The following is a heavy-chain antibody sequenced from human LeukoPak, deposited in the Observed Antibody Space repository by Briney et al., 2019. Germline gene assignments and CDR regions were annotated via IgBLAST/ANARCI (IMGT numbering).Heavy chain of an antibody. CDR2: INPSGGST. J-gene: IGHJ3*02. Sequence: ASVKVSCKASGDTFSSYAISWVRQAPGQGLEWMEIINPSGGSTSYAQKFQGRVTMTRDMSTSTVYMELSSLRSEDTAVYYCARGRHYYDSSDYYYEGDAFDIWGQGTMVTVSS. CDR1: GDTFSSYA. CDR3: ARGRHYYDSSDYYYEGDAFDI. D-gene: IGHD3-22*01. V-gene: IGHV1-46*01.